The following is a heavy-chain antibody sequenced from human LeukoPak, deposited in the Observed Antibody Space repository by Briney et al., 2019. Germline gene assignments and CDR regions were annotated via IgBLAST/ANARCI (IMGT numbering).Heavy chain of an antibody. D-gene: IGHD3-10*01. Sequence: PGGSLRLSCAASGFTFSNYDMSWVRQAPGKGLEWVSIISGSGGSTYVADSVKGRFTFSRDNSKNTLYLQMSSLRAEDTAVCYCAKDSGLLWFGEFFDYWGQGTLVTVSS. J-gene: IGHJ4*02. CDR2: ISGSGGST. CDR3: AKDSGLLWFGEFFDY. V-gene: IGHV3-23*01. CDR1: GFTFSNYD.